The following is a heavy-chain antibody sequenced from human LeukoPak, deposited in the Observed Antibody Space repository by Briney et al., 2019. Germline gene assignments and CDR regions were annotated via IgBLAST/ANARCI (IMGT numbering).Heavy chain of an antibody. D-gene: IGHD3-10*01. CDR3: ARHGSGSYYEFDY. Sequence: SETLSLTCTVSGGSISSYYWSWIRQPPGKGLEWIGYIYYSGSTNYNPSLKSRVTISVDTSKNQFSLKLSSVTAADTAVYYCARHGSGSYYEFDYWGLGTLVTVSS. CDR2: IYYSGST. CDR1: GGSISSYY. J-gene: IGHJ4*02. V-gene: IGHV4-59*08.